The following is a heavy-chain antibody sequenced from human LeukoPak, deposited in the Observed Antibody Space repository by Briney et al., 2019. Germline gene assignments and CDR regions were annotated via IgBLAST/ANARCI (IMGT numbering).Heavy chain of an antibody. J-gene: IGHJ6*03. CDR1: GFTFSSYG. CDR2: ISGSGGST. Sequence: GGTLRLSCAASGFTFSSYGMSWVRQAPGKGLEWVSAISGSGGSTYYADSVKGRFTISRDNAKNSLYLQMNSLRAEDMALYYCAKSYSSSWYYYYYMDVWGKGTTVTVSS. CDR3: AKSYSSSWYYYYYMDV. V-gene: IGHV3-23*01. D-gene: IGHD6-13*01.